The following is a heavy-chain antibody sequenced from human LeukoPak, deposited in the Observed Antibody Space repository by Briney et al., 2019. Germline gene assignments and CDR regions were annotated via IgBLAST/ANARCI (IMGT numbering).Heavy chain of an antibody. Sequence: ASVKVSCKASGYTFTSYGISWVRQAPGQGLEWMGIINPSGGSTSYAQKFQGRVTMTRDMSTSTVYMELSSLRSEDTAVYYCAGDHCSGGSCYSTFDYWGQGTLVTVSS. CDR3: AGDHCSGGSCYSTFDY. CDR1: GYTFTSYG. CDR2: INPSGGST. D-gene: IGHD2-15*01. J-gene: IGHJ4*02. V-gene: IGHV1-46*01.